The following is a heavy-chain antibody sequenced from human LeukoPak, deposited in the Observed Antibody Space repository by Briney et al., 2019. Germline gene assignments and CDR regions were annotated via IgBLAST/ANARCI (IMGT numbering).Heavy chain of an antibody. J-gene: IGHJ3*02. CDR1: GGSISSSSYY. CDR2: IDYSGST. V-gene: IGHV4-39*01. Sequence: PSETLSLTCTVSGGSISSSSYYWGWIRQPPGKGLEWIGSIDYSGSTYYNPSLKSRVTISVDTSKNQFSLKLSSVTAADTAVYYCARQYYDISAGAFDIWGQGTMVTVSS. CDR3: ARQYYDISAGAFDI. D-gene: IGHD3-9*01.